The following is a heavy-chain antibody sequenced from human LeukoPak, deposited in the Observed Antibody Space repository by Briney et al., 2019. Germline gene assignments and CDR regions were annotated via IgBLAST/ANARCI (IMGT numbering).Heavy chain of an antibody. Sequence: ASVKVSRKGSGYTRMCYGIHWVRQAPGQGVEWMGWSCVYNGNTNYAQKFRGSVPMTTETPTNTASIEVRTLISDDTAVLFCEKGRRVDVVDHFYLWGQGTLVTVSS. CDR2: SCVYNGNT. D-gene: IGHD2-15*01. CDR1: GYTRMCYG. CDR3: EKGRRVDVVDHFYL. V-gene: IGHV1-18*01. J-gene: IGHJ4*02.